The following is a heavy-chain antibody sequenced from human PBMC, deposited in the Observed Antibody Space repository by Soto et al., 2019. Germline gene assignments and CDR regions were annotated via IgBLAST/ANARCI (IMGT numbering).Heavy chain of an antibody. J-gene: IGHJ4*02. CDR3: ASHPLNYGDYVDY. Sequence: QVQLQESGPGLVKPSETLSLTCTVSGGSISSYYWSWIRQPPGKGLEWIGYIYYSGSTNYNPSLKSRVTLSVDTSKNQFSLKLSSVTAADTAVYYCASHPLNYGDYVDYWGQGTLVTVSS. D-gene: IGHD4-17*01. V-gene: IGHV4-59*08. CDR1: GGSISSYY. CDR2: IYYSGST.